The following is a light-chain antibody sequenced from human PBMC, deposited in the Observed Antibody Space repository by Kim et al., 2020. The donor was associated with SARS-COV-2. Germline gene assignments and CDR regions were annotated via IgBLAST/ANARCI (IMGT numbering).Light chain of an antibody. Sequence: GQSSPSPCTGTSSDVGSYNLVFWYEQHQGKAPKLMIYEVSKRPSGFSNRFSGSKSGNTASLTISELQAEDEADYYCCSYAGSSTWVFGGGTQLTVL. CDR1: SSDVGSYNL. V-gene: IGLV2-23*02. J-gene: IGLJ3*02. CDR2: EVS. CDR3: CSYAGSSTWV.